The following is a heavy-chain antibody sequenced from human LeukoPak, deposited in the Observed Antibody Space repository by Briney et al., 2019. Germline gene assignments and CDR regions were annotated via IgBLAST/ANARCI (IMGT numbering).Heavy chain of an antibody. J-gene: IGHJ3*02. V-gene: IGHV4-59*01. Sequence: SETLSLTCTVSGGSISSYYWSWIRKPPGKGLEWIGYIYYSESTNYNPSLKSRVTISVDTSKNQYSLKLSSVTAADTAVYYCAVETGAFDIWGRGTMVTVSS. CDR3: AVETGAFDI. CDR1: GGSISSYY. CDR2: IYYSEST. D-gene: IGHD1-1*01.